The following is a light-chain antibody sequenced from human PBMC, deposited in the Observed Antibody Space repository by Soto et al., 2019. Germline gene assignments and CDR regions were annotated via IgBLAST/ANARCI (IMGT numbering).Light chain of an antibody. J-gene: IGLJ2*01. V-gene: IGLV1-51*01. CDR2: DNN. CDR3: GTWDSSLSSVV. CDR1: SSNIGNNY. Sequence: QSVLTQPPSVSAAPGQTVNISCSGSSSNIGNNYVSWYQQLPGTAPKLLIYDNNKRPSGIPDRFSGSKSGTSATLGITGLQTGDEADYYCGTWDSSLSSVVFGGGTKVTVL.